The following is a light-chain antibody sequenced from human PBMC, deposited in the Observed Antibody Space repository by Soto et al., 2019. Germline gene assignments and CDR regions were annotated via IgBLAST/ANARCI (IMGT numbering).Light chain of an antibody. V-gene: IGKV3-11*01. CDR3: QQRSNWPS. CDR1: RSISRY. J-gene: IGKJ5*01. Sequence: EIVMTQYPDTLSVSPGEGATLSCRASRSISRYLAWYQHQPGQAPRLLIYDASTRATGIPASLSGSGSGTDFTLTISSIQPEDFAVYYCQQRSNWPSFGHGTRLEIK. CDR2: DAS.